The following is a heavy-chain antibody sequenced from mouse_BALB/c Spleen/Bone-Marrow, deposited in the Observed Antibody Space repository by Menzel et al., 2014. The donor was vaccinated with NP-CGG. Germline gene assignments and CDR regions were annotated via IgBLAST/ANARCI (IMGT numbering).Heavy chain of an antibody. CDR1: GFTFTDYF. J-gene: IGHJ4*01. CDR3: ASSYALDS. CDR2: IRNKANGYTT. Sequence: DVMLVESGGGLVQPGGSLILSCATSGFTFTDYFMSWVRQPPGKALEWLGFIRNKANGYTTEYSASVKGRFTISRDNPQSILYLQLSTLRPEDSATYYCASSYALDSWGQGTSVTVSS. V-gene: IGHV7-3*02.